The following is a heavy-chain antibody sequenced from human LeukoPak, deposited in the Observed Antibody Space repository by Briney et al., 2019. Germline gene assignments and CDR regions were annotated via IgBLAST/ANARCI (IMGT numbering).Heavy chain of an antibody. CDR2: IYYSGST. J-gene: IGHJ6*02. D-gene: IGHD5-18*01. CDR1: GGSINNYY. V-gene: IGHV4-59*01. Sequence: SETLSLTCTVSGGSINNYYWSWIRQPPGKGLEWIGYIYYSGSTNYNPSLKSRVTISVDTSKNQFSLKLSSVTAADTAVYYCARHRGYSYGKGSYYYGMDVWGQGTTVTVSS. CDR3: ARHRGYSYGKGSYYYGMDV.